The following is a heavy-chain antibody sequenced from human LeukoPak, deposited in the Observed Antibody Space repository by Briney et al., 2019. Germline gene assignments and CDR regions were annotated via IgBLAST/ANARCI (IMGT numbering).Heavy chain of an antibody. CDR3: ARFVDYYDSSGYYYANDAFDI. D-gene: IGHD3-22*01. V-gene: IGHV4-59*08. J-gene: IGHJ3*02. Sequence: PSETLSLTCIVSGGSISNYYWSWIRQPPGKGLEWIGYIYYSGSTNYNPSLKSRVTISVDTSKNQFSLKLSSVTAADTAVYYCARFVDYYDSSGYYYANDAFDIWGQGTMVTVSS. CDR2: IYYSGST. CDR1: GGSISNYY.